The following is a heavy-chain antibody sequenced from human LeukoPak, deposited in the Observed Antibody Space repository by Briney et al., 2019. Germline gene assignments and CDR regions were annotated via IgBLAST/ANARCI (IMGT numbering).Heavy chain of an antibody. CDR3: ARSNHYDSRSWGFDI. D-gene: IGHD3-22*01. J-gene: IGHJ3*02. CDR1: GCTFSRYA. CDR2: ICGSGGST. Sequence: GGSLRHSCADSGCTFSRYAMSWVRQAPGKGVKGVSAICGSGGSTNYADSVKGRFTISRDKSKNTLFLQMNSLRPEDTAVYYCARSNHYDSRSWGFDIWGQGTMVTVSS. V-gene: IGHV3-23*01.